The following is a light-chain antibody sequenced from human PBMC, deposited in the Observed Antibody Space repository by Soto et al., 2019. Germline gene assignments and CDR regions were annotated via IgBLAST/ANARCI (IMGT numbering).Light chain of an antibody. V-gene: IGKV3-11*01. CDR1: QSVSSY. Sequence: EIVLTQSPATLSLSPGERSTVSCRASQSVSSYLAWYQQKPGQAPRLLIYDASNRATGIPARFSGSGSGTDFTLTISSLVPEDFAVYYCQQRSNWPLTFGGGTKVEIK. CDR3: QQRSNWPLT. CDR2: DAS. J-gene: IGKJ4*01.